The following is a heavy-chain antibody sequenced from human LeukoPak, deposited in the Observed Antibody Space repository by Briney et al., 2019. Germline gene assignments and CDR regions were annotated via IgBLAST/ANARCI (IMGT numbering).Heavy chain of an antibody. Sequence: GGPLRLSCAASGFTFSSYAMHWVRQAPGKGLEGVAVISYDGSNKYYADSVKRRFTIPRDNHKNSLYLQMNSLRGEDRAVYYCARDGGRGAFEIWGQGTMVTVSS. CDR3: ARDGGRGAFEI. D-gene: IGHD3-16*01. J-gene: IGHJ3*02. CDR1: GFTFSSYA. V-gene: IGHV3-30-3*01. CDR2: ISYDGSNK.